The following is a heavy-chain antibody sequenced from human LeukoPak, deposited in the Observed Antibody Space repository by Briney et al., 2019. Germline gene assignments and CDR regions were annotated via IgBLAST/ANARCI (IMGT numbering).Heavy chain of an antibody. V-gene: IGHV4-59*08. Sequence: KSSETLSLTCTVSGGSISSYYWSWIRQPPGKGLEWIGYIYYSGSTNYNPSLKSRVTISVDTSKNQFSLKLSSVTAADTAVYYCARLKLERRSYYYYGMDVWGQGTTVTVSS. CDR3: ARLKLERRSYYYYGMDV. CDR1: GGSISSYY. CDR2: IYYSGST. D-gene: IGHD1-1*01. J-gene: IGHJ6*02.